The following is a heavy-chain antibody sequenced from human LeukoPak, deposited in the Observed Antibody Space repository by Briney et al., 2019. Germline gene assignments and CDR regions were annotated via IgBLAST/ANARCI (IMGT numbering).Heavy chain of an antibody. CDR3: GRSHSIPARNTYYYYMDV. CDR2: TYYRSRWYN. CDR1: GDSVS. V-gene: IGHV6-1*01. D-gene: IGHD6-6*01. Sequence: SQTLSLTCTISGDSVSRVRQSPSRGLAWLGRTYYRSRWYNDYAVSVKSRITITPDTSKNQFSLQLDSVTPEDTAVYYCGRSHSIPARNTYYYYMDVCDKGTTVTVSS. J-gene: IGHJ6*03.